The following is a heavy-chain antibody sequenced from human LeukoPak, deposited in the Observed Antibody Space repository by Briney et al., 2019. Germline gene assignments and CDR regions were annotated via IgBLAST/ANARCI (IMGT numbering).Heavy chain of an antibody. CDR1: GFTFRNHG. Sequence: GRSLRLSCEASGFTFRNHGVHWVRQPPGKGLEWVAVIWYDGSNAYYADSVKGRFTISRDNSKNTLYLQMNSLRVEDTAVYYCARDITSRRLDYWGQGTLVTVSS. V-gene: IGHV3-33*01. CDR2: IWYDGSNA. J-gene: IGHJ4*02. CDR3: ARDITSRRLDY. D-gene: IGHD1-20*01.